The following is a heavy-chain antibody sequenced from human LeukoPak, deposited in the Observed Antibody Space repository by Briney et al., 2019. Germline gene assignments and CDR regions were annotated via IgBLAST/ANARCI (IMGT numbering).Heavy chain of an antibody. J-gene: IGHJ4*02. D-gene: IGHD5-18*01. V-gene: IGHV3-53*01. CDR2: IYSGGIT. CDR3: AREKEGYSYGIFDY. Sequence: GGSLRLSCAASGFTVSNNFMSWVRQAPGKGLEWVSLIYSGGITYYADSVKGRFTISRDNSKNTVYLQMSSVRAEDTAVYYCAREKEGYSYGIFDYWGQGTLVTVSS. CDR1: GFTVSNNF.